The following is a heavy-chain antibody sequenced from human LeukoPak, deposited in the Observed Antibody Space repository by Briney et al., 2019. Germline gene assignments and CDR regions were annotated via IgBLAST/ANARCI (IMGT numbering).Heavy chain of an antibody. Sequence: ASVKVSCKASGGTFSTYAISWVRQAPGQGLEWMGGIIPIFGTANYAQKFQGRVTMTRDTSTSTVYMVLSSLRSEDTAVYYCARSMRAYHYDSSDYYPQDYNFYPQDYNFGMEVWGQGTTVTVSS. CDR2: IIPIFGTA. D-gene: IGHD3-22*01. J-gene: IGHJ6*02. CDR3: ARSMRAYHYDSSDYYPQDYNFYPQDYNFGMEV. V-gene: IGHV1-69*05. CDR1: GGTFSTYA.